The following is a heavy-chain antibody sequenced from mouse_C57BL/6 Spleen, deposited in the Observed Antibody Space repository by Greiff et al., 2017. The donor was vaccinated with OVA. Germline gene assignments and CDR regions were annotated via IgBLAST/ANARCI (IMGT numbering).Heavy chain of an antibody. CDR2: IYPGDGDT. J-gene: IGHJ1*03. Sequence: QVQLQQSGPELVKPGASVKISCKASGYAFSSSWMNWVKQRPGKGLEWIGRIYPGDGDTNYNGKFKGKGTLTADKSSSTAYMQLSSLTSEDAAVYCCARARGGNYLYGYCDVWGTGTTVTVSS. D-gene: IGHD2-1*01. CDR1: GYAFSSSW. V-gene: IGHV1-82*01. CDR3: ARARGGNYLYGYCDV.